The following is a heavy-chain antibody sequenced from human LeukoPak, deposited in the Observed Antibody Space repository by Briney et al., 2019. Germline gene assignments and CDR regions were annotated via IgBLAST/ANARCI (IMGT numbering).Heavy chain of an antibody. CDR2: IYYTGST. J-gene: IGHJ4*02. V-gene: IGHV4-31*03. Sequence: SETLSLTYTVSGGSISSGGYYWTWIRQHPGKGLEWIGYIYYTGSTFFNPSLESRVIISVDTSKNQFSLKLSSVTAADTAVYYCARSDQRWLYSDYWGQGTLVTVSS. D-gene: IGHD5-24*01. CDR3: ARSDQRWLYSDY. CDR1: GGSISSGGYY.